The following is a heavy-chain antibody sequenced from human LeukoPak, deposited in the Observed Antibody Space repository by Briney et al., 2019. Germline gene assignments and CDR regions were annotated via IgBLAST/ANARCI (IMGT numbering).Heavy chain of an antibody. Sequence: ASVKVSCKASGYTFTSYGISWVRQAPGQGLEWMGWIGAYNGNTNYAQKLQGRVTMTTDTSTSTAYMELRSLRSDDTAVYYCAREDSSGSYPYFDYWGQGTLVTVSS. CDR3: AREDSSGSYPYFDY. CDR2: IGAYNGNT. D-gene: IGHD1-26*01. CDR1: GYTFTSYG. J-gene: IGHJ4*02. V-gene: IGHV1-18*01.